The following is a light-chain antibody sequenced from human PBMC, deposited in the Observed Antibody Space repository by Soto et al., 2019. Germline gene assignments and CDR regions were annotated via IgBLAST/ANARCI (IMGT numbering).Light chain of an antibody. CDR1: QDISNY. CDR2: DAS. V-gene: IGKV1-33*01. J-gene: IGKJ1*01. Sequence: DIQMTQSPSSLSASVGDIVAITCQASQDISNYLNWYQQKPGKAPKLLIYDASNLESGVPSRFSGSGSGTEFTLTISNLQPDDIATYYCQQYENYWTFGQGTKVDIK. CDR3: QQYENYWT.